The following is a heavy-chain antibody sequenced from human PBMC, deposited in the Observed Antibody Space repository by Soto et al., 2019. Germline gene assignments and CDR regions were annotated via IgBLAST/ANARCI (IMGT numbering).Heavy chain of an antibody. CDR3: ARDKGGDSSGYPNPFDY. CDR2: IYTSGIT. D-gene: IGHD3-22*01. J-gene: IGHJ4*02. Sequence: QVQLQESGPGLVKPSETLSLTCTVSGGSISSYYWSWIRQPAGKGLEWIGRIYTSGITNYHPSLKSRVTMSVDTSKNQFSLKLSSVTAADTAVYYCARDKGGDSSGYPNPFDYWGQGTLVTVSS. V-gene: IGHV4-4*07. CDR1: GGSISSYY.